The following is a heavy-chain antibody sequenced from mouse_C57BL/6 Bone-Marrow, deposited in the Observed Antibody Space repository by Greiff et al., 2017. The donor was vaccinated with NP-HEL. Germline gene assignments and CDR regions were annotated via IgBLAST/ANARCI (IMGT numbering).Heavy chain of an antibody. CDR2: ISYDGSN. J-gene: IGHJ3*01. V-gene: IGHV3-6*01. D-gene: IGHD1-1*01. CDR3: ARGHYYGSPAWFAY. Sequence: EVKLLESGPGLVKPSQSLSLTCSVTGYSITSGYYWNWIRQFPGNKLEWMGYISYDGSNNYNPSLKNRISITRDTSKNQFFLKLNSVTTEDTATYYCARGHYYGSPAWFAYWGQGTLVTVSA. CDR1: GYSITSGYY.